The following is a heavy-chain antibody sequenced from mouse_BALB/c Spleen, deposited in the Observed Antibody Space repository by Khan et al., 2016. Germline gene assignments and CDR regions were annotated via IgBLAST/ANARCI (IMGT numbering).Heavy chain of an antibody. V-gene: IGHV9-3*02. CDR1: GYTFTNYG. CDR2: INTNTGEP. Sequence: QIQLVQSGPELKKPGETVKISCKASGYTFTNYGMNWVKQAPGKGLKWMGWINTNTGEPTYAEEFKGRFAFSLEISARTAYLQINNLKNEDTATYFCAEDYYGSNWFAYWGQGTLVTVSA. CDR3: AEDYYGSNWFAY. D-gene: IGHD1-1*01. J-gene: IGHJ3*01.